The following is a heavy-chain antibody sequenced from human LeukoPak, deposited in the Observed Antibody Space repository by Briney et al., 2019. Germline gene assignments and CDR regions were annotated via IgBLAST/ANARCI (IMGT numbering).Heavy chain of an antibody. CDR1: GFTFSSYW. J-gene: IGHJ4*02. CDR3: ARENWGD. CDR2: IKGDGSST. D-gene: IGHD7-27*01. V-gene: IGHV3-74*01. Sequence: GGSLRLSCAASGFTFSSYWMHWVRHAPGKGLVWVSRIKGDGSSTTYADSVKGRFTISRDNAKNTLYLQMNSLRAEDTAVYYCARENWGDWGQGTLVTVSS.